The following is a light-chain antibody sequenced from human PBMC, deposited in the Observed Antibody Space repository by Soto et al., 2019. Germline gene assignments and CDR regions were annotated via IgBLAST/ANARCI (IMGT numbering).Light chain of an antibody. Sequence: EIVMTQSPATLCVSPEGRATLSCVAIQNIISNLAWYQQKPGQAPRLLIYGASTRATGIPDRFSGSGSGIDFTLSISRLEPEDFAVYYCKQCGSSLITFGQGTRLEI. J-gene: IGKJ5*01. CDR2: GAS. CDR1: QNIISN. CDR3: KQCGSSLIT. V-gene: IGKV3-20*01.